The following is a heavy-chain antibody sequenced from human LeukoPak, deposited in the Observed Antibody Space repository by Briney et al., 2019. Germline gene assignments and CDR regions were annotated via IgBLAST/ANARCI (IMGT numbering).Heavy chain of an antibody. Sequence: QTLSLTCTFSGFSLSTSGMCVSWIRQPPGKALEWLARIDWDDDKYYSTSLKTRLTISKDTSKNQVVLTMTNIDPVDTATYYCARISRDDSSGYQKKDAFDIWGQGTMVTVSS. CDR3: ARISRDDSSGYQKKDAFDI. J-gene: IGHJ3*02. CDR2: IDWDDDK. CDR1: GFSLSTSGMC. V-gene: IGHV2-70*11. D-gene: IGHD3-22*01.